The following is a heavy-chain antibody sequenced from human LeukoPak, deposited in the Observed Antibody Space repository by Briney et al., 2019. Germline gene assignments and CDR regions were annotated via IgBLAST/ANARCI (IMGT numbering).Heavy chain of an antibody. CDR2: IYCSGST. D-gene: IGHD1-26*01. Sequence: SETLSLTCTVSGGSISSYYWSWIRQPPGKGLEWIGYIYCSGSTNYNPSLKSRVTISVDTSKNQFSLKLSSVTAADTAVYYCARERSGSYYDYWGQGTLVTVSS. CDR3: ARERSGSYYDY. J-gene: IGHJ4*02. V-gene: IGHV4-59*01. CDR1: GGSISSYY.